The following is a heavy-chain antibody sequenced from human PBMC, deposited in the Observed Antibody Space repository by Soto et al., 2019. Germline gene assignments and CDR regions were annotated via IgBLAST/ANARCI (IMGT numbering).Heavy chain of an antibody. D-gene: IGHD3-22*01. CDR1: GYTFTSYG. V-gene: IGHV1-18*01. J-gene: IGHJ4*02. CDR2: IDPDDGET. Sequence: ASVKGSCKASGYTFTSYGISWVRQAPGQGLEWMGWIDPDDGETNYAQKLQGRVTMTEDTSTDTAYMELSSLRSEDTAVYYCAAWYYYDSSGYLNFDYWGQGTLVTVSS. CDR3: AAWYYYDSSGYLNFDY.